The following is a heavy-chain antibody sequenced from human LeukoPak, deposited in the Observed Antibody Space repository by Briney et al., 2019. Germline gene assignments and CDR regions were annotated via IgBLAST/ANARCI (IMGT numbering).Heavy chain of an antibody. CDR1: GFTFSIYS. V-gene: IGHV3-30-3*01. CDR3: ATLVAYGMDV. D-gene: IGHD6-6*01. Sequence: GGSLRLSCAASGFTFSIYSMHWVRQAPGKGLEWVALMSYDGGNKYYADSAKGRFTISRDNSKNTLYLQMNSLRAEDTAVYYCATLVAYGMDVWGQGTTVTVSS. J-gene: IGHJ6*02. CDR2: MSYDGGNK.